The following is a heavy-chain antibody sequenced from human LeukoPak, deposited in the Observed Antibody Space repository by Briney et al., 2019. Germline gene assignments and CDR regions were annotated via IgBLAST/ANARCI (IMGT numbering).Heavy chain of an antibody. CDR2: ISSSSSTI. D-gene: IGHD6-19*01. CDR3: ARERSSGWSDY. Sequence: GGSLRLSCAASGFTFGSYSMNWVRQAPGKGLEWVSYISSSSSTIYYADSVKGRFTISRDNAKNSLYLQMNSLRAEDTAVYYCARERSSGWSDYWGQGTLVTVSS. J-gene: IGHJ4*02. CDR1: GFTFGSYS. V-gene: IGHV3-48*01.